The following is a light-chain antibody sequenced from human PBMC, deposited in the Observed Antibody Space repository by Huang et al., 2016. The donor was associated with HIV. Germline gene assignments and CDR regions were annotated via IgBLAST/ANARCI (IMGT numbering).Light chain of an antibody. CDR3: LQHHGYPRT. CDR2: AAS. CDR1: QDISNY. Sequence: DIQLTQSPSAMSASVGARVSIPCRASQDISNYLAWFQQKPGGAPKRLIYAASSLQSGVPSRFSGSRSGTKFTLTISSLQPEDFATYYCLQHHGYPRTFGQGTNV. V-gene: IGKV1-17*03. J-gene: IGKJ1*01.